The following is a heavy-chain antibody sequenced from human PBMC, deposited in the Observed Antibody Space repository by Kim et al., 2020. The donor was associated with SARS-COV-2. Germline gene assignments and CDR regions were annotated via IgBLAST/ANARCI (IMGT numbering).Heavy chain of an antibody. Sequence: ASVKVSCKAXGYSFTSYPINWVRQAPGQGFEWMGWINTDTGRPTYAPAFRGRFVLSLDTSVTTAYLQMDSLEDEDSAIYYCARGGFRAEYWGQGTRVTVSS. V-gene: IGHV7-4-1*01. J-gene: IGHJ4*02. CDR3: ARGGFRAEY. CDR2: INTDTGRP. CDR1: GYSFTSYP.